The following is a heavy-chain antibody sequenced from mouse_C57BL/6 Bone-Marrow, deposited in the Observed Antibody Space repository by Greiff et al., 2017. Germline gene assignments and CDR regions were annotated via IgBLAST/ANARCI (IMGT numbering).Heavy chain of an antibody. D-gene: IGHD2-3*01. J-gene: IGHJ4*01. CDR2: IDPENGDI. Sequence: EVQLQQSGAELVRPGASVKLSCTASGFNINDAYMHWVKQRPEQGLEWIGWIDPENGDIEYASKFQGKATITADTSSNTASLQLSSLTSEDTAVYYCTTYDGDYYARDYWGQGTSVTVSS. CDR3: TTYDGDYYARDY. V-gene: IGHV14-4*01. CDR1: GFNINDAY.